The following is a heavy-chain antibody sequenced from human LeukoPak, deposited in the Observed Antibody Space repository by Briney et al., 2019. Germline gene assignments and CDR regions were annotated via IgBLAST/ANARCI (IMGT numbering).Heavy chain of an antibody. Sequence: PGGSLRLSCAASGFTFSSYAMHWVRQAPGKGLEWVAVISYDGSNKYYADSVKGRFTISRDNSKNTLYLQMNSLRAEDTAVYYCARSPDERYSSSWYSIDYWGQGTLVTVSS. CDR3: ARSPDERYSSSWYSIDY. CDR1: GFTFSSYA. D-gene: IGHD6-13*01. J-gene: IGHJ4*02. V-gene: IGHV3-30-3*01. CDR2: ISYDGSNK.